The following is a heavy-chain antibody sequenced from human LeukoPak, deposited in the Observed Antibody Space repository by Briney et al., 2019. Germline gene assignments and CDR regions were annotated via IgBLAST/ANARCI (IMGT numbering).Heavy chain of an antibody. V-gene: IGHV4-34*01. D-gene: IGHD5-18*01. Sequence: SETLSLTCAVYGGSFSGYYWSWIRQPPGKGLEWIGEINHSGSTNYNPSLKSRVTISVDTSKNQFSLKLSSVTAADTAVYYCARKGYSYGYVSHYWGQGTLVTVSS. CDR3: ARKGYSYGYVSHY. CDR2: INHSGST. J-gene: IGHJ4*02. CDR1: GGSFSGYY.